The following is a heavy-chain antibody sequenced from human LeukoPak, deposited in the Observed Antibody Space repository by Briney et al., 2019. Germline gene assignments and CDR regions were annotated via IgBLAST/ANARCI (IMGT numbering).Heavy chain of an antibody. CDR3: ARLSNYGGHSGDGY. D-gene: IGHD4-23*01. CDR2: IFYSGTT. V-gene: IGHV4-39*01. J-gene: IGHJ4*02. CDR1: GGATSSSNYY. Sequence: SETLSLTCTVSGGATSSSNYYWAWIRQPPGKGLGWIGSIFYSGTTHYNPSLKSRVTISVDTSKNQFSLKLTSVTAADTAVYYCARLSNYGGHSGDGYWGQGTLVTVSS.